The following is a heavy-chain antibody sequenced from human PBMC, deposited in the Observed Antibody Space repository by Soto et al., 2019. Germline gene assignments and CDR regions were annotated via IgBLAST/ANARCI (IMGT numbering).Heavy chain of an antibody. CDR3: ARAPTTVTTPYYFDY. V-gene: IGHV3-30-3*01. D-gene: IGHD4-17*01. CDR2: ISYDGSNK. J-gene: IGHJ4*02. CDR1: GFTFSSYA. Sequence: QVQLVESGGGVVQPGRSLRLSCAASGFTFSSYAMHWVRQAPGKGLEWVAVISYDGSNKYYADSVKGRFTISRDNSKNTLYLQMNGLRAEDTAVYDCARAPTTVTTPYYFDYWGQGTLVTVSS.